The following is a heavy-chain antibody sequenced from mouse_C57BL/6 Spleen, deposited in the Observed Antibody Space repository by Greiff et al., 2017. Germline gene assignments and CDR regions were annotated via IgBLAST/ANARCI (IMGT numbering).Heavy chain of an antibody. CDR3: ASGRSTYAMDY. V-gene: IGHV3-6*01. D-gene: IGHD1-1*01. Sequence: EVQLQQSGPGLVKPSQSLSLTCSVTGYSIPSGYYWNWIRQFPGNKLEWMGYISYDGSNNYNPSLKNRISITRDTSKNQFFLKLNSVTTEDTATYYCASGRSTYAMDYWGQGTSVTVSS. J-gene: IGHJ4*01. CDR1: GYSIPSGYY. CDR2: ISYDGSN.